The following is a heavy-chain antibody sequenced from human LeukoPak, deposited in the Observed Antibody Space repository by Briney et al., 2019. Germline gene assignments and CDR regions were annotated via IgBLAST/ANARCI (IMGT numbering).Heavy chain of an antibody. CDR1: GFTFDDYA. CDR2: ISWNSGSI. J-gene: IGHJ6*03. Sequence: GGSLRLSCAASGFTFDDYAMHWVRQAPGKGLEWVSGISWNSGSIGYADSVKGRFTISRDNAKNSLYLQMNSLRAEDTAVYYCARDKEMATSRYYYYYMDVWGKGTTVTVSS. CDR3: ARDKEMATSRYYYYYMDV. D-gene: IGHD5-24*01. V-gene: IGHV3-9*01.